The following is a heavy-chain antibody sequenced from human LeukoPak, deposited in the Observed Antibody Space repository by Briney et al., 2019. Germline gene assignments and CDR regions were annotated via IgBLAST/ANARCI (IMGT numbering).Heavy chain of an antibody. Sequence: GGSLRLSCAASGFTFSSYSMNWVRQAPGKGLEWVSSISSSSSYIYYADSVKGRFTISRDNAKNSLYLQMNSLRAEDTAVYYCARDLTMIVVVDDYWGQGTLVTVSS. CDR3: ARDLTMIVVVDDY. CDR1: GFTFSSYS. D-gene: IGHD3-22*01. V-gene: IGHV3-21*01. CDR2: ISSSSSYI. J-gene: IGHJ4*02.